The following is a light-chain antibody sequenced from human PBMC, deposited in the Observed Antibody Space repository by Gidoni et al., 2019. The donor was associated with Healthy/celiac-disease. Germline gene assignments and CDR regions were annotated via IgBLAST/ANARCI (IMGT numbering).Light chain of an antibody. J-gene: IGLJ2*01. Sequence: SHVLTQPTSVSVAPGKTARITCGGNNIGSKSVHWYQQKPGQAPVLVIYYDSDRPSGIPERFSGSNSGNTATLTISRVEAGDEADYYCQVWDSSSDHVVFGGGTKLTVL. V-gene: IGLV3-21*04. CDR2: YDS. CDR3: QVWDSSSDHVV. CDR1: NIGSKS.